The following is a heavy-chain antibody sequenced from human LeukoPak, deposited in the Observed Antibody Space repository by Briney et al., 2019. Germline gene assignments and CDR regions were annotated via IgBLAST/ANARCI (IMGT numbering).Heavy chain of an antibody. CDR2: ISTSSSYI. CDR1: GFTFSSYY. J-gene: IGHJ4*02. CDR3: ARSRHSYDSSGFPHY. Sequence: GGSLRLSCAASGFTFSSYYMIWVRQAPGKGLEWVSSISTSSSYIYYADSLKGRFTISRDNAKNSLYLQMNSLRAEDTALYYCARSRHSYDSSGFPHYWGQGTLVTVSS. V-gene: IGHV3-21*04. D-gene: IGHD3-22*01.